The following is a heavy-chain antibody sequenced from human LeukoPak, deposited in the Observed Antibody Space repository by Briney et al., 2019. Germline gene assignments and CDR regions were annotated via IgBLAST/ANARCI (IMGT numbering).Heavy chain of an antibody. J-gene: IGHJ4*02. CDR1: GFTFSSYS. V-gene: IGHV3-21*01. CDR2: VSSSSSYI. D-gene: IGHD6-19*01. Sequence: GGSLRLSCAASGFTFSSYSINWVRQAPGKGLEWVSSVSSSSSYIYYADSVKGRFTISRDNAKNSLYLQMNSLRAEDTAAYYCARKDRSGSLFDYWGQGTLVTVSS. CDR3: ARKDRSGSLFDY.